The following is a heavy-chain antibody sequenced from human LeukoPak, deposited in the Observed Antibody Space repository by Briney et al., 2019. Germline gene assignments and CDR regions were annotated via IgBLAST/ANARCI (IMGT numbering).Heavy chain of an antibody. V-gene: IGHV4-39*01. CDR1: GGSISSSSSY. Sequence: SETLSLTCTVSGGSISSSSSYWGWIRQPPGKGLEWIGSFYYSGSTYYNPSLKSRVTISVDTSKNQFSLNLSSVTAADTAVYYCARRKGNYGLNYFDSWGQGTLVTVSS. CDR3: ARRKGNYGLNYFDS. CDR2: FYYSGST. D-gene: IGHD3-16*01. J-gene: IGHJ4*02.